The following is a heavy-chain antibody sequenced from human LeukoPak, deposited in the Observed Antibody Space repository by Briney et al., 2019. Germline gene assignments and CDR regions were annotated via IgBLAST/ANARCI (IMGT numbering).Heavy chain of an antibody. CDR2: IYHSGST. D-gene: IGHD2-15*01. Sequence: SSETLSFTCTVSGGSISSGGYYWSWIRQPPGKGLEWIGYIYHSGSTYYNPSLKSRVTISLDRSKNQFSLKLSSVTAVDTAVYYCARDQSQSSLGYYYYYMDVWGKGTTVTVSS. CDR3: ARDQSQSSLGYYYYYMDV. V-gene: IGHV4-30-2*01. CDR1: GGSISSGGYY. J-gene: IGHJ6*03.